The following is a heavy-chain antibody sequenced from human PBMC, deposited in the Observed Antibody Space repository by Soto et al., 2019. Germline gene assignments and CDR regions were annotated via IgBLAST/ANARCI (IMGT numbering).Heavy chain of an antibody. Sequence: GESLKISCKGSGYSFTSYWISWVRQMPGKGLEWMGRIDPSDSYTNYSPSFQGHVTISADKSISTAYLQWSSLKASDTAMYYCARTYCSSTSCYGGDYWGQGTLVTVSS. J-gene: IGHJ4*02. CDR3: ARTYCSSTSCYGGDY. CDR1: GYSFTSYW. D-gene: IGHD2-2*01. CDR2: IDPSDSYT. V-gene: IGHV5-10-1*01.